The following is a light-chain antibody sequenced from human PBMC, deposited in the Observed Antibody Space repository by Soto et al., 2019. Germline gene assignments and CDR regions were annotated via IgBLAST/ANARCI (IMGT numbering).Light chain of an antibody. Sequence: EVLLTQSPCTLSLSPVERSTLSCMASQSVSSSYLAWYQQKPGQAPRLLIYGASSRATGIPDRFSGSGAGTDFTLTISRLEPEDFAVYYCQQYGTSPITFGQGTRLEIK. CDR1: QSVSSSY. CDR2: GAS. CDR3: QQYGTSPIT. V-gene: IGKV3-20*01. J-gene: IGKJ5*01.